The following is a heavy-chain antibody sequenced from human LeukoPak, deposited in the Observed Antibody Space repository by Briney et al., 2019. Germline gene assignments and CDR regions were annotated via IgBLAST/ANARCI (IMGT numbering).Heavy chain of an antibody. CDR3: AKDYNDFWSGPSRNYYYYGMDV. J-gene: IGHJ6*02. V-gene: IGHV3-9*01. D-gene: IGHD3-3*01. Sequence: GGSLRLSCAASGFTFDDYAMHWVRQAPGKGLEWVSGISWNSGSIGYADSVKGRFTISRDNAKNSLYLQMNSLRAEDTALYYCAKDYNDFWSGPSRNYYYYGMDVWGQGTTVTVSS. CDR1: GFTFDDYA. CDR2: ISWNSGSI.